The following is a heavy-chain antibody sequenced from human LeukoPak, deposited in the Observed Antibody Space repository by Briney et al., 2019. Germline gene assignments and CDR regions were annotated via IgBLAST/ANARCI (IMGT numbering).Heavy chain of an antibody. V-gene: IGHV4-31*03. CDR1: GGSISSGGYY. Sequence: SETLSLTCTVSGGSISSGGYYWSWIRQHPGTGLEWIGYIYYSGSTYYNPSLKSRVTISVDTSKNQFSLKLSSVTAADTAVYYCARAGQAGVYSSSWYYFDYWGQGTLVTVSS. CDR3: ARAGQAGVYSSSWYYFDY. J-gene: IGHJ4*02. D-gene: IGHD6-13*01. CDR2: IYYSGST.